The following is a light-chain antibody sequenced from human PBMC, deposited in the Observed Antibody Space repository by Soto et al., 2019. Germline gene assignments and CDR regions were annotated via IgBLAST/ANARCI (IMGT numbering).Light chain of an antibody. Sequence: DIQMTQSPSSLSASVGDRVTITCRASQSISNSLNWYQQKPGKAPKLMMYAASSLQSGVPSRFGGSGSGTDVTLTISSLQPEYCATYYCQQSYSTPRTFGQGNKVEIK. J-gene: IGKJ1*01. V-gene: IGKV1-39*01. CDR2: AAS. CDR1: QSISNS. CDR3: QQSYSTPRT.